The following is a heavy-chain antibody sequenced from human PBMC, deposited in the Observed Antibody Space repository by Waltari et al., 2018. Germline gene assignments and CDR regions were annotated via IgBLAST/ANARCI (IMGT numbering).Heavy chain of an antibody. Sequence: EVQLVESGGGLVTPGGSLCLSCAASGFTFSSSSMNWAPRAPGKGLEWVASISSSSSYIYYADSGKGRCTISRDNAKNSLYLQMNSLRAEDTAVYYCARGPSSSSGKFDYWGQGTLVTVSS. CDR1: GFTFSSSS. J-gene: IGHJ4*02. V-gene: IGHV3-21*01. CDR3: ARGPSSSSGKFDY. D-gene: IGHD6-6*01. CDR2: ISSSSSYI.